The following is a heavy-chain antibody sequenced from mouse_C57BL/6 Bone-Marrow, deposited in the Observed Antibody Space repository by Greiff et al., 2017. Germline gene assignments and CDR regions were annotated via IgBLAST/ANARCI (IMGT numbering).Heavy chain of an antibody. V-gene: IGHV10-1*01. CDR2: IRSKSNNYAT. Sequence: EVKLVESGGGLVQPKGSLKLSCAASGFSFNTYAMNWVRQAPGKGLEWVARIRSKSNNYATYYADSVKDRFTISRDDSESMLYLQMNNLKTEDTAMYYCVRDPAGFAYWGQETLVTVSA. CDR3: VRDPAGFAY. CDR1: GFSFNTYA. J-gene: IGHJ3*01.